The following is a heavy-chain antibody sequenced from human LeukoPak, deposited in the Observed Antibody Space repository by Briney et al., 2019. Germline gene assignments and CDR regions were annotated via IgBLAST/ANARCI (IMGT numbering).Heavy chain of an antibody. D-gene: IGHD4-17*01. CDR3: ARGISYGDPETDY. CDR2: MNPNSGNT. J-gene: IGHJ4*02. Sequence: GALVKVSCKASGYTFTSYDINWVRQATGQGLEWMGGMNPNSGNTGYAQKFQGRVTMTRNTSISTAYMELSSLRSADTAVYYCARGISYGDPETDYWGQGTLVTVSS. V-gene: IGHV1-8*01. CDR1: GYTFTSYD.